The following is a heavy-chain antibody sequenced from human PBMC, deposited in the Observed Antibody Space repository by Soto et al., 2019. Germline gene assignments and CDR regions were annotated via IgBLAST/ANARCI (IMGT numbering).Heavy chain of an antibody. CDR1: GFTFSSYG. V-gene: IGHV3-33*01. Sequence: GGSLRLSCAASGFTFSSYGMHWVRQAPGKGLEWVAVIWYDGSNKYYADSVKGRFTISRDNSKNTLYLQMNSLRAEDTAVYYCARGRGRFEWFGELLSAPFDYWGQGTLVTVSS. CDR3: ARGRGRFEWFGELLSAPFDY. J-gene: IGHJ4*02. CDR2: IWYDGSNK. D-gene: IGHD3-10*01.